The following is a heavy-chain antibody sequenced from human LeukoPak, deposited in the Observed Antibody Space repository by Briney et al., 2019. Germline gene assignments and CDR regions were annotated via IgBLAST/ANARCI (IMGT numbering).Heavy chain of an antibody. CDR3: ASVTTDYSSGWLSPFDY. CDR2: IIPIFGTA. J-gene: IGHJ4*02. V-gene: IGHV1-69*13. D-gene: IGHD6-19*01. CDR1: GGTFSSYA. Sequence: GASVEVSCKASGGTFSSYAISWVRQAPGQGLEWMGGIIPIFGTANYAQKFQGRVTITADESTSTAYMELSSLRSEDTAVYYCASVTTDYSSGWLSPFDYWGQGTLVTVSS.